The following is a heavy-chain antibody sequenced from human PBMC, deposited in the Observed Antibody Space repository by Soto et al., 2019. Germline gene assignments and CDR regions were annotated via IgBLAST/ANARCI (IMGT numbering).Heavy chain of an antibody. D-gene: IGHD3-10*01. Sequence: QVQLVQSGAEVKTPGSSVKVSCKASGGTLSDYAISWVRQAPGQGLEWMGGIMPTVDSANYAQNFQGRLPISADESTCTANLELSSLRSDATAVYYCAVPAVRESMAQESSGMAVWGQGTTVIVAS. CDR2: IMPTVDSA. CDR3: AVPAVRESMAQESSGMAV. J-gene: IGHJ6*02. V-gene: IGHV1-69*01. CDR1: GGTLSDYA.